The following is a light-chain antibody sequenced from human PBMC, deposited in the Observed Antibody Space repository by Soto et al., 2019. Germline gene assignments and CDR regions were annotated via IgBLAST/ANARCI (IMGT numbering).Light chain of an antibody. CDR2: DNN. J-gene: IGLJ2*01. CDR1: SSNIGIHY. V-gene: IGLV1-51*01. CDR3: GTWDSSLSAVV. Sequence: QSVLTQPPSVSAAPGQKVTISCSGSSSNIGIHYVCWYQQLPGTAPKVLIYDNNKRPSGIPDRFSCSKSGTSATLGITGLQTGDEADYFCGTWDSSLSAVVFGGGTKLTVL.